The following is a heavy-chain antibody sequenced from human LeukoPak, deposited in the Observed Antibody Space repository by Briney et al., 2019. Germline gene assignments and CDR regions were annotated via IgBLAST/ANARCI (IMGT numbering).Heavy chain of an antibody. J-gene: IGHJ6*02. D-gene: IGHD4-17*01. Sequence: RGGSLSLSDAASGFTLSSHWMHGVRRGPGKGLVWVSRINTDGSSTHYADAVRGRFTISRDNAKNTLFLQMNGLRAEDTVAYYCGRATVTTRNSMDVWGQGTTVTVSS. CDR1: GFTLSSHW. V-gene: IGHV3-74*01. CDR2: INTDGSST. CDR3: GRATVTTRNSMDV.